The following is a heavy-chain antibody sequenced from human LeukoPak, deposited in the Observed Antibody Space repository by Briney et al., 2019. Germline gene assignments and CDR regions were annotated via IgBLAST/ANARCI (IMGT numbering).Heavy chain of an antibody. CDR1: GYSFTSYW. J-gene: IGHJ4*02. V-gene: IGHV5-51*01. Sequence: GESLKISCKGSGYSFTSYWIGWVRQMPGKGLEWMGIIYPGDSNTSYSPSFQGQVTISADKSISTAYLQWSSLKASDTAMYYCARHIITSSSGEMDYFDYWGQGTLVTVSS. CDR2: IYPGDSNT. CDR3: ARHIITSSSGEMDYFDY. D-gene: IGHD6-6*01.